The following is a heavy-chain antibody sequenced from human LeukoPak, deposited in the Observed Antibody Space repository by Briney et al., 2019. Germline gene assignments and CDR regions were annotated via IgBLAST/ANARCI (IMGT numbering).Heavy chain of an antibody. D-gene: IGHD5-18*01. CDR2: ISYSGST. Sequence: SETLSLTCAVSGGSISSTSYYWTWIRQPPGKGLEWIGSISYSGSTYYNPSLKSRVTISVDTSKNQLSLKLTSVTAADTAVYYCARSWIQLWLGDLTFDYWGQGTLSPSPQ. CDR3: ARSWIQLWLGDLTFDY. V-gene: IGHV4-39*01. CDR1: GGSISSTSYY. J-gene: IGHJ4*02.